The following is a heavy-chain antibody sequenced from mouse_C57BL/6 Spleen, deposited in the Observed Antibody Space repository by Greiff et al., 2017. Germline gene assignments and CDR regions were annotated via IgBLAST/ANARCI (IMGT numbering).Heavy chain of an antibody. CDR1: GYTFTDYE. Sequence: QVQLQQSGAELVRPGASVTLSCMASGYTFTDYEMHWVKQTPVHGLEWIGAIDPETGGTAYNQKFKGKAILTADKSSSTAYMELRSLTSEDSAVYYCTIGDGYYVPWFAYWGQGTLVTVSA. D-gene: IGHD2-3*01. CDR2: IDPETGGT. J-gene: IGHJ3*01. V-gene: IGHV1-15*01. CDR3: TIGDGYYVPWFAY.